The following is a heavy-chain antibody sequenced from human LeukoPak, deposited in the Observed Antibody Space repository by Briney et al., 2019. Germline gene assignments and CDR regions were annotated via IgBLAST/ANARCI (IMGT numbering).Heavy chain of an antibody. D-gene: IGHD3-10*01. J-gene: IGHJ4*02. Sequence: PGGSLRLSCAASGFTVSSNYMSWVRQAPGKGLEWVSVIYSGGSTYYADSVKGRFTISRDNSKNTLYLQMNSLRAEDTAVYYCARALGLRFGEWYFDYWGQGTLVTVSS. CDR1: GFTVSSNY. V-gene: IGHV3-53*01. CDR3: ARALGLRFGEWYFDY. CDR2: IYSGGST.